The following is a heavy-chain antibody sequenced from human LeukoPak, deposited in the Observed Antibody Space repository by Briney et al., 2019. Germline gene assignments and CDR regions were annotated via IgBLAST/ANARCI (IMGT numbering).Heavy chain of an antibody. D-gene: IGHD3-22*01. J-gene: IGHJ3*02. CDR2: ISGSGGST. CDR1: GFTFSSYA. V-gene: IGHV3-23*01. CDR3: AKDREYYYDSSGYYDAFDI. Sequence: GGSLRLSCAASGFTFSSYAMSWVRQAPGKGLEWVSAISGSGGSTYYADSVKGRFTISSDNSKNTLYLQMNSLRAEDTAVYYCAKDREYYYDSSGYYDAFDIWGQGTMVTVSS.